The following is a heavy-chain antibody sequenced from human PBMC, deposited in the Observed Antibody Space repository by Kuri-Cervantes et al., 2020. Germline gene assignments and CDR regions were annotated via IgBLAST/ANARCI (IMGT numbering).Heavy chain of an antibody. V-gene: IGHV3-21*04. D-gene: IGHD6-19*01. J-gene: IGHJ4*02. CDR1: GFTFSSYS. CDR3: ARGRPGYSSGWYYFDY. CDR2: ISSSSSYI. Sequence: GGSLRLSCAASGFTFSSYSMNWVRQAPGKGLEWVSSISSSSSYIYYADSVKGRFTISRDNAKNSLYLQMNSLRAEDTAVYYCARGRPGYSSGWYYFDYWGQGTLVTVSS.